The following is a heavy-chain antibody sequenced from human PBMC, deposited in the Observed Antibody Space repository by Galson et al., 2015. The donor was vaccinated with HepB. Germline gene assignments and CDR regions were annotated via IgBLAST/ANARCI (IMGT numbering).Heavy chain of an antibody. D-gene: IGHD2-2*01. Sequence: SLRLSCAVSGFTLSSSSMNWVRQAPGKGLEWVSSISSSSTYIDYADSVKGRFTISRENAKNSLYLQLDSLRAEDTAVYYCARGGCSTTRCYFSHWGQGTLVTVSS. V-gene: IGHV3-21*01. CDR2: ISSSSTYI. CDR3: ARGGCSTTRCYFSH. CDR1: GFTLSSSS. J-gene: IGHJ4*02.